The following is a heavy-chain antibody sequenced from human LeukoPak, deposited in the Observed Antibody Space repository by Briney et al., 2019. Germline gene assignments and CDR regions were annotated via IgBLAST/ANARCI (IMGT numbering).Heavy chain of an antibody. CDR1: GGSISSSSYY. D-gene: IGHD3-10*01. Sequence: SETLSLTCTVSGGSISSSSYYWGWIRQPPGKGLEWIGSIYYSGSTYYNPSLKSRVTISVDTSKNQFSLKLSSVTAADTAVYYCARERYGSGSAEFDYWGQGTLVTVSS. CDR3: ARERYGSGSAEFDY. V-gene: IGHV4-39*07. J-gene: IGHJ4*02. CDR2: IYYSGST.